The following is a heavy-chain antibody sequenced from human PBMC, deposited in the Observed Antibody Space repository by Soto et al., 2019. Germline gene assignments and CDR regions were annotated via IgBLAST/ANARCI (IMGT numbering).Heavy chain of an antibody. CDR3: ASIGTGYYYMDV. Sequence: DVQLEESGGGLVQPGGSLRLSCGASGFTFSSYWMHWVRQAPGKGLVWVSRINSDGSRTNYADSVKGRFTISRDNAKNTVYLQMNSLSAEDTAVYYCASIGTGYYYMDVWGKGTTVTVSS. J-gene: IGHJ6*03. D-gene: IGHD3-10*01. V-gene: IGHV3-74*01. CDR2: INSDGSRT. CDR1: GFTFSSYW.